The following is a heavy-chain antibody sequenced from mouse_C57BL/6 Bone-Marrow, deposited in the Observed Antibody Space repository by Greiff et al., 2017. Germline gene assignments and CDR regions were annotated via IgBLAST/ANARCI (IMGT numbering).Heavy chain of an antibody. J-gene: IGHJ4*01. CDR2: IYPRSGNT. CDR1: GYTFTSYG. Sequence: VQLQQSGAELARPGASVKLSCKASGYTFTSYGISWVKQRTGQGLEWIGEIYPRSGNTYYNEKFKGKATLTEDKPSSTAYMELRSLTSEDSAVYFCARKKDLGRRYYYGSSYDAMDYWGQGTSVTVSS. CDR3: ARKKDLGRRYYYGSSYDAMDY. D-gene: IGHD1-1*01. V-gene: IGHV1-81*01.